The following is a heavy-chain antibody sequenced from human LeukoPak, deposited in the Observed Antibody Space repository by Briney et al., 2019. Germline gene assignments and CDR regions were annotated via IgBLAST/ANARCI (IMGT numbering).Heavy chain of an antibody. CDR3: ASEVHERLAAAGPFDY. V-gene: IGHV1-69*01. CDR1: GGTFSSYA. Sequence: GASVKVSCKASGGTFSSYAISWVRQAPGQGLEWMGGVIPIFGTANYAQKFQGRVTITADESTSTAYMELSSLRSEDTAVNYWASEVHERLAAAGPFDYGGQGTLVTVSS. J-gene: IGHJ4*02. CDR2: VIPIFGTA. D-gene: IGHD6-13*01.